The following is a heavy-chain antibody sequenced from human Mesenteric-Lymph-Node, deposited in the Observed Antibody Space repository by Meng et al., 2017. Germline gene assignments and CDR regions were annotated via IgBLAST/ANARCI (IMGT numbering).Heavy chain of an antibody. D-gene: IGHD5-24*01. CDR2: IRSKAKGATP. V-gene: IGHV3-49*03. CDR3: SRAGGDYNFYLDY. J-gene: IGHJ4*02. CDR1: ELTFGDCA. Sequence: GESLMISCTVSELTFGDCAMSWFRQAPGKGLEWVCFIRSKAKGATPQYAASVRGRFTISRDDSKSMAYMQMDGLKTEDTGVYYCSRAGGDYNFYLDYWGQGTLVTVSS.